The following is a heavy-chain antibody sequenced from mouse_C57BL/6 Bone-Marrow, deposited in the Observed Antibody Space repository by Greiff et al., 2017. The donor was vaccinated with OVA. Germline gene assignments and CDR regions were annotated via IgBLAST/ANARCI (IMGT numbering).Heavy chain of an antibody. CDR1: GYAFSSYW. CDR2: IYPGDGDT. D-gene: IGHD1-1*01. J-gene: IGHJ4*01. Sequence: QVQLQQSGAELVKPGASVKISCKASGYAFSSYWMNWVKQRPGKGLEWIGQIYPGDGDTNYNGKFKGKATLTADKSSRTAYMQLSRLTSEDAAVYLCARPYYGRYAMDYWGQGTSVTVSS. V-gene: IGHV1-80*01. CDR3: ARPYYGRYAMDY.